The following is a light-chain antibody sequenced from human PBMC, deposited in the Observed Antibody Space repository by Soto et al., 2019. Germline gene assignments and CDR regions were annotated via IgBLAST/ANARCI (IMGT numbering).Light chain of an antibody. Sequence: QSALTQPASVSGSPGQSITISCTGTSSDVGGYIYVSWYQQHPGKTPKLMIYEGSKRPSGVSNRFSGSKSGNTASLTISGLQAEDEADYYCSSYTSSTTVVFGGGTKLTVL. CDR2: EGS. CDR1: SSDVGGYIY. CDR3: SSYTSSTTVV. V-gene: IGLV2-14*01. J-gene: IGLJ2*01.